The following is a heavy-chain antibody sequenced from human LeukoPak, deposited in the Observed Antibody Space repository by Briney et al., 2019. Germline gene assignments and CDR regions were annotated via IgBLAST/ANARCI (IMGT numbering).Heavy chain of an antibody. CDR2: IYYSGST. V-gene: IGHV4-59*01. CDR1: GGSISSYY. J-gene: IGHJ4*02. CDR3: ARVSYYYDSSGYYEYFDY. D-gene: IGHD3-22*01. Sequence: PSETLSLTCTVSGGSISSYYWSWIRQPPGKGLEWIGYIYYSGSTNYNPSLKSRVTISVDTSKNQFSLKLSSVTAADTAVYYCARVSYYYDSSGYYEYFDYWGQGTLVTVSS.